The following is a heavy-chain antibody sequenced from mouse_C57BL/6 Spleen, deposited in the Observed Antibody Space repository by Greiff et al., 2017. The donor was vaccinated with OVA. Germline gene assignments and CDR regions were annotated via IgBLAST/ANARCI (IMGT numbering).Heavy chain of an antibody. J-gene: IGHJ3*01. D-gene: IGHD1-1*01. V-gene: IGHV1-62-2*01. Sequence: VKLQESGAELVKPGASVKLSCKASGYTFTEYTIHWVKQRSGQGLEWIGWFYPGSGSIKYNEKFKDKATLTADKSSSTVYMELSRLTSEDSAVYFCARHEGGPTGSSPAWFAYWGQGTLVTVSA. CDR1: GYTFTEYT. CDR3: ARHEGGPTGSSPAWFAY. CDR2: FYPGSGSI.